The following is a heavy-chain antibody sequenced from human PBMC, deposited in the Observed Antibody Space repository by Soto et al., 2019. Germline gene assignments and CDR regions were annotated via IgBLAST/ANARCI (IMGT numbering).Heavy chain of an antibody. V-gene: IGHV1-69*01. CDR1: GGTFSKYT. Sequence: QVQLVQSGAEVKEPGSSVKVSCKASGGTFSKYTISWVRQAPGQGLEWMAGIIPIFGAAKAAQKFQGRVALTADESTTTAYMELSSLKSDDTAIYYCARDGNGNSLAYWGQGTLVTVSS. D-gene: IGHD2-8*01. CDR3: ARDGNGNSLAY. J-gene: IGHJ4*02. CDR2: IIPIFGAA.